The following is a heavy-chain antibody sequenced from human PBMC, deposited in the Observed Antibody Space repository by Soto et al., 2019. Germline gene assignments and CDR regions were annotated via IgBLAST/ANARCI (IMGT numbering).Heavy chain of an antibody. J-gene: IGHJ4*02. CDR2: ISGSGGST. Sequence: PGGSLRLSCAASGFTFSSYAMSWVRQAPGKGLEWVSAISGSGGSTYYADSVKGRFTISRDNSKNTLYLQMNSLRAEDTAVYYCAKGQGSGWYGDSLCLDYWGQGTLVTVSS. D-gene: IGHD6-19*01. CDR3: AKGQGSGWYGDSLCLDY. V-gene: IGHV3-23*01. CDR1: GFTFSSYA.